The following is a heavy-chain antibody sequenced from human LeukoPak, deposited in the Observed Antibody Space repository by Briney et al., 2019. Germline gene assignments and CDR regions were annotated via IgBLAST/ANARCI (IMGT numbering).Heavy chain of an antibody. CDR2: ISSSSSTI. Sequence: GGSLSLSCAASGFTFSDYYMNWIRQAPGKGLEWVSYISSSSSTIYYADSVKGRFTISRDNAKNSLYLQMNSLRAEDTAVYYCARGPAVLRFLEWLSWDYMDVWGKGTTVTVSS. CDR1: GFTFSDYY. CDR3: ARGPAVLRFLEWLSWDYMDV. D-gene: IGHD3-3*01. J-gene: IGHJ6*03. V-gene: IGHV3-11*04.